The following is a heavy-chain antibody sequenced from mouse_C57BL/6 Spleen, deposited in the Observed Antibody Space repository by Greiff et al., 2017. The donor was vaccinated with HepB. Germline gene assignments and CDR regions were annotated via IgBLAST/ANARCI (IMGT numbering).Heavy chain of an antibody. CDR2: INYDGSST. CDR3: ARDRNYYGSSSWYFDV. Sequence: EVKLVESEGGLVQPGSSMKLSCTASGFTFSDYYMAWVRQVPEKGLEWVANINYDGSSTYYLDSLKSRFIISRDNAKNILYLQMSSLKSEDTATYYCARDRNYYGSSSWYFDVWGTGTTVTVSS. V-gene: IGHV5-16*01. J-gene: IGHJ1*03. D-gene: IGHD1-1*01. CDR1: GFTFSDYY.